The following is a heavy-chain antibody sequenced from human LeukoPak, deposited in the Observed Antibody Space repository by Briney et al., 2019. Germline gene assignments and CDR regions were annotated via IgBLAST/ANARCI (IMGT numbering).Heavy chain of an antibody. V-gene: IGHV4-61*02. J-gene: IGHJ5*02. CDR3: ARGESYYDILTGYFNWFDP. CDR2: IYTSGST. CDR1: GGSISSGSYY. Sequence: HSETLSLTCTVSGGSISSGSYYWSWIRQPAGKGLEWIGRIYTSGSTNYNPSVKSRVTISGDTSKNQFSLKLSSVTAAETAVYYCARGESYYDILTGYFNWFDPWGQGTLVTVSS. D-gene: IGHD3-9*01.